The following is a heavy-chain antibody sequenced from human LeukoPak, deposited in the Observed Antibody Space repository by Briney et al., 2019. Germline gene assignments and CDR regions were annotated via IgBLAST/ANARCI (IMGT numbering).Heavy chain of an antibody. V-gene: IGHV3-21*01. Sequence: GGSLRLSCAASGFTFSNYGMNWVRQAPGNGLEWVSYISSSSYIYYADSVKGRFTISRDNAKNSLYLQMNSLRAEDTAVYYCAKVLEQLVPDYWGQGTLVTVSS. CDR1: GFTFSNYG. CDR3: AKVLEQLVPDY. D-gene: IGHD6-6*01. J-gene: IGHJ4*02. CDR2: ISSSSYI.